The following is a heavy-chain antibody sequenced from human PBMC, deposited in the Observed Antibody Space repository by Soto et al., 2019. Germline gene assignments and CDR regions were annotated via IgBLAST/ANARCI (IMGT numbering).Heavy chain of an antibody. CDR3: ARVWGGAFDI. D-gene: IGHD3-10*01. Sequence: QVQLQESGPGLVKPSETLSLTCTVSGGSISSYYWSWIRQPPGKGLEWIGYIYYSGSTNYNPSLKSRVTISVDKSKNQFSLKLSSVTAADTAVYYCARVWGGAFDIWGQGKMVTVSS. J-gene: IGHJ3*02. CDR2: IYYSGST. V-gene: IGHV4-59*01. CDR1: GGSISSYY.